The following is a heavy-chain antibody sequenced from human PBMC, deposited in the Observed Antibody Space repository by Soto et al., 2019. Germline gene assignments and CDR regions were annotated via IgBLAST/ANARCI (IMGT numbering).Heavy chain of an antibody. V-gene: IGHV1-69*13. CDR2: IIPIFGTA. Sequence: SVKVSCKASGGTFSSYAISWVRQAPGQGLEWMGGIIPIFGTANYAQKFQGRVTITADESTSTAYMELSSLRSEDTAVYYCARGLYCRGGSCYGLYGMEVWGQGTTVTVSS. CDR3: ARGLYCRGGSCYGLYGMEV. J-gene: IGHJ6*01. CDR1: GGTFSSYA. D-gene: IGHD2-15*01.